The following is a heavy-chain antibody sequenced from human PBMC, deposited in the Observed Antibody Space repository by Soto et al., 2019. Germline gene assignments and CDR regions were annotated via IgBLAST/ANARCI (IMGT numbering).Heavy chain of an antibody. CDR2: ISYDGSNK. Sequence: GSLRLSCAASGFTFSSYGMHWVRQAPGKGLEWVAVISYDGSNKYYADSVKGQFTISRDNSKNTLYLQMNSLRAEDTAVYYCAKDQEYSSSSSDYYGMDVWGQGTTVTVSS. CDR3: AKDQEYSSSSSDYYGMDV. V-gene: IGHV3-30*18. D-gene: IGHD6-6*01. CDR1: GFTFSSYG. J-gene: IGHJ6*02.